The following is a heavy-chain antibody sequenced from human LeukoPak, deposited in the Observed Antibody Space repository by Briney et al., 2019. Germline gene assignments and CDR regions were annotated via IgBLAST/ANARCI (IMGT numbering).Heavy chain of an antibody. D-gene: IGHD6-6*01. Sequence: SVKVSCKASGGTFSSYAISWVRQAPGQGLEWMGGIIPIFGTANYAQKFQGRVTITTDESTSTAYMELSSLRSEDTAVYYCAPIPGLYSSSSIWFDPWGQGTLVTVSS. CDR3: APIPGLYSSSSIWFDP. CDR1: GGTFSSYA. V-gene: IGHV1-69*05. J-gene: IGHJ5*02. CDR2: IIPIFGTA.